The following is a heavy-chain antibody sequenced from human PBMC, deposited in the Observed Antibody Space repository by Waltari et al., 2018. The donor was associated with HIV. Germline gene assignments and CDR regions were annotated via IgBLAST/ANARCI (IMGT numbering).Heavy chain of an antibody. CDR2: INHSGST. Sequence: QVQLQQWGAGLLTPSETLSLTCAVYGGSFSGYYWSWIRQPPGKGLEWIGEINHSGSTNYNPSLKSRVTISVDTSKNQFSLKLSSVTAADTAVYYCARGGYYDSSGYFSNYFDYWGQGTLVTVSS. CDR3: ARGGYYDSSGYFSNYFDY. CDR1: GGSFSGYY. V-gene: IGHV4-34*01. D-gene: IGHD3-22*01. J-gene: IGHJ4*02.